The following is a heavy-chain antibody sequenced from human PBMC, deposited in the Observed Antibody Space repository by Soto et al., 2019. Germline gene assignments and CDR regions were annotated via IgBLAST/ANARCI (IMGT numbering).Heavy chain of an antibody. Sequence: GASVKVSCKASGYSFTSYGISWVRQAPGQGLEWMGWISAYNGNTNYAQKLQGRVTMTTDTSTSTAYMELRSLRSDDTAVYYCARETPLGDRNNHHHYYYMDGRGKGTTVTVSS. CDR3: ARETPLGDRNNHHHYYYMDG. V-gene: IGHV1-18*01. J-gene: IGHJ6*03. D-gene: IGHD4-17*01. CDR1: GYSFTSYG. CDR2: ISAYNGNT.